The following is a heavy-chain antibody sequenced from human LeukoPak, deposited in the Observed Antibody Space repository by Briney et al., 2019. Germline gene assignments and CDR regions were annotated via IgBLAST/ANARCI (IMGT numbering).Heavy chain of an antibody. CDR2: ISYDGSNK. CDR3: ARDWDSYKTFDY. J-gene: IGHJ4*02. V-gene: IGHV3-30-3*01. Sequence: PGGSLRLSCAASGFTFSSYAMHWVRQAPGKGLEWVAVISYDGSNKYYADSVKGRFTISRDNSKNTLYLQMNSLRAEDTAVYYCARDWDSYKTFDYWGQGTLVTVSS. D-gene: IGHD5-18*01. CDR1: GFTFSSYA.